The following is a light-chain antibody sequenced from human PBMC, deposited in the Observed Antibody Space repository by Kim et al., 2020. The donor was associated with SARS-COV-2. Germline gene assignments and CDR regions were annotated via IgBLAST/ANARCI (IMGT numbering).Light chain of an antibody. J-gene: IGLJ2*01. CDR3: SSFTSGGTLVL. V-gene: IGLV2-18*02. CDR2: EVT. Sequence: SVSIAFSGTRNDVVCSRRVSGYRQAPHTSPKLLIYEVTNRPSGCPDRFSGSASGNTASLTISGLQTEDEGDYYCSSFTSGGTLVLFGGGTQLTVL. CDR1: RNDVVCSRR.